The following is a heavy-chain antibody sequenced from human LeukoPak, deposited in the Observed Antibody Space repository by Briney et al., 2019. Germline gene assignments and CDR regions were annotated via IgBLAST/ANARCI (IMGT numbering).Heavy chain of an antibody. CDR3: AASPDLFCSGGICPSSYYYYGMDV. CDR2: IVVGSGNT. J-gene: IGHJ6*02. CDR1: GFSFTSSA. D-gene: IGHD2-15*01. Sequence: AASVKVSCKASGFSFTSSAMQWVRQARGQRLEWIGWIVVGSGNTNYAQKFQERVTITRDMSTSTAYMELSSLRSEDTAVYYCAASPDLFCSGGICPSSYYYYGMDVWGQGTTVTVSS. V-gene: IGHV1-58*02.